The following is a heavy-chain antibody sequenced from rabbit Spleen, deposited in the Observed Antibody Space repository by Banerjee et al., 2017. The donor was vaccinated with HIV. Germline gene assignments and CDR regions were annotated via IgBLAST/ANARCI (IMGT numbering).Heavy chain of an antibody. CDR1: GFSFSSNYW. V-gene: IGHV1S40*01. J-gene: IGHJ4*01. CDR2: IYGGGSGST. CDR3: ARGVDYGGVGGAFDL. D-gene: IGHD4-2*01. Sequence: QSLEESGGDLVKPGASLTLTCTASGFSFSSNYWICWVRQAPGKGLEWIACIYGGGSGSTYYASWAKGRFTISKSSSTTVTLQMTSLTAADTATYFCARGVDYGGVGGAFDLWGQGTLVTVS.